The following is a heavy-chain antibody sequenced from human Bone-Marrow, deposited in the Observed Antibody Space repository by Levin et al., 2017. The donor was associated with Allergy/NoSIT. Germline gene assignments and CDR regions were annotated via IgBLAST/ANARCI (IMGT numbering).Heavy chain of an antibody. V-gene: IGHV3-15*01. J-gene: IGHJ4*02. CDR2: IKSKTDGGTT. CDR3: TTEDLKN. Sequence: KSGESLKISCATSGFPFSNAWMGWVRQTPGKGLEWVGRIKSKTDGGTTDYAAPVEGRFTISRDDSKNTVYLQMNSLKTEDTAVYYCTTEDLKNWGQGTLVTVSS. CDR1: GFPFSNAW.